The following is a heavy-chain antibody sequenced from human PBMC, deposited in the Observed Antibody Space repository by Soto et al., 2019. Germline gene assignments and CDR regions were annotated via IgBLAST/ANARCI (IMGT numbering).Heavy chain of an antibody. Sequence: GASVKVSCKASGYTFTSYGISWVRQAPGQGLEWIGWISAYNGNTNYAQKLQGRVTMTTDTSTSTAYMELRSLRSDDTAVYYCARSPVAGLYYYYYYGMDVWGQGTTVTVSS. CDR1: GYTFTSYG. J-gene: IGHJ6*02. CDR3: ARSPVAGLYYYYYYGMDV. D-gene: IGHD6-19*01. V-gene: IGHV1-18*01. CDR2: ISAYNGNT.